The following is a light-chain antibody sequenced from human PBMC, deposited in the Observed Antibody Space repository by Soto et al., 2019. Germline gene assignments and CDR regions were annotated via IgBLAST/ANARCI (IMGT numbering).Light chain of an antibody. CDR2: WAS. J-gene: IGKJ2*01. Sequence: DIVMTQSPDSLAVSLGERATINCKSSQNVLYSSNTNNYLAWYQQKPGQPPKLLIYWASTRESGVPDRFSGSGSGTDFTLTISSLQAEDVAVYYCQQYYSTPYTFGQGTKVEIK. CDR3: QQYYSTPYT. CDR1: QNVLYSSNTNNY. V-gene: IGKV4-1*01.